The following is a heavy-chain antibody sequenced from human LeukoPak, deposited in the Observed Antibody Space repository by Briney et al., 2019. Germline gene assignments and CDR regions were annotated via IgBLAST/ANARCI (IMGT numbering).Heavy chain of an antibody. CDR2: IYYSGST. V-gene: IGHV4-39*07. CDR1: GGSISSSSYY. CDR3: ARTVSSGDAFDI. Sequence: KASETLSLTCTVSGGSISSSSYYWGWIRQPPGKGLEWIGSIYYSGSTYYNPSLKSRVTISVDTSKNQFSLKLSSVTAADTAVYYCARTVSSGDAFDIWGQGTMVTVSS. J-gene: IGHJ3*02.